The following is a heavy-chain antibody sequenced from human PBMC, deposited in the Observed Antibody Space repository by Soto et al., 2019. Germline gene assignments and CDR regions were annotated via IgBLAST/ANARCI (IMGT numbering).Heavy chain of an antibody. CDR3: TMTGMDV. V-gene: IGHV3-73*01. Sequence: EVQLVESGGGLVQPGGSLKLSCAASGFTFSGSAMHWVRQASGKGLEWVGRIRSKANSYATAYAASVKGRFTISRDDSKKTADLRMNSLKTEDTAVYCCTMTGMDVWGQGTTVTVSS. J-gene: IGHJ6*02. CDR2: IRSKANSYAT. CDR1: GFTFSGSA.